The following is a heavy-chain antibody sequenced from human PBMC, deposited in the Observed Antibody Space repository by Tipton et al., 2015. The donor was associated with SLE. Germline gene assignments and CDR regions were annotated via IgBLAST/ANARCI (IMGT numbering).Heavy chain of an antibody. V-gene: IGHV4-59*01. J-gene: IGHJ5*02. Sequence: LSLTCTVSGGSISSYYWSWFRQPPGKGLEWIGYIYYSGSTNYNPSLKSRVTISVDTSKNQFSLKLSSVTAADTAVYYCAKDGDSSGYYYVWFDPWGQGTLVTVSS. D-gene: IGHD3-22*01. CDR2: IYYSGST. CDR3: AKDGDSSGYYYVWFDP. CDR1: GGSISSYY.